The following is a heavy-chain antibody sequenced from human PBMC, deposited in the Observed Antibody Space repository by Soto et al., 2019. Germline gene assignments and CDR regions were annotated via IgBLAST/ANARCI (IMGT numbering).Heavy chain of an antibody. CDR2: IWYDGSNK. CDR3: ARDLAGTTSGY. D-gene: IGHD1-7*01. J-gene: IGHJ4*02. Sequence: QVQLVESGGGVVQPGRSLRLSCAASGFTFSSYGMHWVRQAPGKGLEWVAVIWYDGSNKYYADSVKDRFTISRDNSKNTLYLQMNSLRAEDTAVYYCARDLAGTTSGYWGQGTLVTVSS. V-gene: IGHV3-33*01. CDR1: GFTFSSYG.